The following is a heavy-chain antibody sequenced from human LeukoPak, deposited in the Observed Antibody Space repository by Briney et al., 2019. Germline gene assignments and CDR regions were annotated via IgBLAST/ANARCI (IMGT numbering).Heavy chain of an antibody. V-gene: IGHV3-48*04. CDR1: GFSFSDYT. CDR2: ITSTTIII. J-gene: IGHJ4*02. D-gene: IGHD6-19*01. CDR3: ARVRSGWYVDF. Sequence: PGGSLRLSCAASGFSFSDYTMIWVRQAPGKGLEWTSSITSTTIIIYYAESVKGRFTISRDNAKSSLYLVMNSLRAEDTAMYNCARVRSGWYVDFWGQGTLVTVSS.